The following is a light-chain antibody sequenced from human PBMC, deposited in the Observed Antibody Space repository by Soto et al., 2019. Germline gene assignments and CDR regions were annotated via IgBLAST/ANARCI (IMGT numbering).Light chain of an antibody. CDR2: GAS. J-gene: IGKJ1*01. Sequence: EIVLTHSPGTLSLYPWERATLSCRASQSVSSSYLAWYQQKPVQAPRLLIYGASSRATGIPDRFSGSGSGTDFTLTISRLEPEDFAVYYCQQYGRSPPWTFGQGTKVDIK. CDR1: QSVSSSY. V-gene: IGKV3-20*01. CDR3: QQYGRSPPWT.